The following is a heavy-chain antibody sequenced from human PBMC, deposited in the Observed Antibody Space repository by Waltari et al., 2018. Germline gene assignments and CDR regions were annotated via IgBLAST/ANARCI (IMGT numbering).Heavy chain of an antibody. D-gene: IGHD6-13*01. CDR3: ARGSIAAADPYFDY. Sequence: EVQLVESGGGLVQPGGSLRLSCAASGFTFSSCWMSWVRRAPGKGLEWVANIEQDGSEKYYVDAVKGRFTIARDNAKNSLYLQMNSLRAEDTAVYYCARGSIAAADPYFDYWGQGTLVTVSS. CDR1: GFTFSSCW. V-gene: IGHV3-7*01. J-gene: IGHJ4*02. CDR2: IEQDGSEK.